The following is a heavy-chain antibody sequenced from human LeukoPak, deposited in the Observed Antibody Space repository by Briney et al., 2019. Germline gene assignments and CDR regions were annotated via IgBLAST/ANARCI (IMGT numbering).Heavy chain of an antibody. CDR2: IKQDGSEK. V-gene: IGHV3-7*01. J-gene: IGHJ3*02. D-gene: IGHD6-13*01. CDR3: ARSPYSSSWYRVRDAFDI. CDR1: GFTFSSYW. Sequence: GGSLRLSCAASGFTFSSYWMSWVRQAPGKGLEWVANIKQDGSEKYYVDSVKGRFTISRDNAKNSLYLQMNSLRAEDTAVYYCARSPYSSSWYRVRDAFDIWGQGTMVTVSS.